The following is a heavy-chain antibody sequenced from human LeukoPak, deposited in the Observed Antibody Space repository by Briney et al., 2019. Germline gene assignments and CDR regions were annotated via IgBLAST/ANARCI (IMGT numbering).Heavy chain of an antibody. D-gene: IGHD6-13*01. CDR2: IYHSGST. CDR1: GYSISSGYY. CDR3: ARAYHSSWYLNWFDP. J-gene: IGHJ5*02. Sequence: TSETLSLTCTVSGYSISSGYYWGWIRQPPGKGLEWIGSIYHSGSTYYNPSPKSRVTISLDTSKNQFSLKLSSVTAADTAIYYCARAYHSSWYLNWFDPWGQGTLVTVSS. V-gene: IGHV4-38-2*02.